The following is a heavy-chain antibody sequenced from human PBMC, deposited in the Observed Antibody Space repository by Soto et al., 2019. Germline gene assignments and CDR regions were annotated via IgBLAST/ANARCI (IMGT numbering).Heavy chain of an antibody. V-gene: IGHV3-30*18. CDR1: GFTFSSYG. CDR2: ISYDGSNK. CDR3: AKDGNMVRGVSDAFDI. Sequence: QVQLVESGGGVVQPGRSLRLSCAASGFTFSSYGMHWVRQAPGKGLEWVAVISYDGSNKYYADSVKGRFTISRDNSKNTLYLQMNSLRAEDTAMYYCAKDGNMVRGVSDAFDIWGQGTMVTVSS. D-gene: IGHD3-10*01. J-gene: IGHJ3*02.